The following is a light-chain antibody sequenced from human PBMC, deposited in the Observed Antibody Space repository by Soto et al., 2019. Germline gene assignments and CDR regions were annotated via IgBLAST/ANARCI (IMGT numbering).Light chain of an antibody. Sequence: EIVLTQSPGTLSLTAGERATLSCRASQSVSSSCLAWYQQKPGQAPRLLIYGASSRATGIPDRFSGSGSETDFTLTISRLEPEDFAVYYCQQYGSSSWTFGQGTKVEIK. CDR2: GAS. J-gene: IGKJ1*01. V-gene: IGKV3-20*01. CDR3: QQYGSSSWT. CDR1: QSVSSSC.